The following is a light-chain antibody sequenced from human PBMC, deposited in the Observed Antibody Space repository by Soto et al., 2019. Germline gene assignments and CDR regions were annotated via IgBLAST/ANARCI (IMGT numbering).Light chain of an antibody. Sequence: FTQSPGTLSLYPGESATRSCRASQSVSDNYLAWYQQKPAQAPRLLLYEISARATGIPDRFSGSGSGTDFTLTISRLEPEDFAVYYCQQYGDSPSTFGQGTKGE. CDR3: QQYGDSPST. CDR2: EIS. J-gene: IGKJ1*01. V-gene: IGKV3-20*01. CDR1: QSVSDNY.